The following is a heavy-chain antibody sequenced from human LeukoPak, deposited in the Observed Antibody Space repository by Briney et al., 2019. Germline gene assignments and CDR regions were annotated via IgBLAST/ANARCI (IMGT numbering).Heavy chain of an antibody. CDR1: GFTFSNAW. V-gene: IGHV3-15*01. D-gene: IGHD3-9*01. J-gene: IGHJ4*02. CDR3: TTDEIPYDILTGSYLKDFDY. Sequence: GSLRLSCAASGFTFSNAWMSWVRQAPGKGLEWVGRIKSKTDGGTTDYAAPVKGRFTISRDDSKNTLYLQMNGLKTEDTAVYYCTTDEIPYDILTGSYLKDFDYWGQGTLVTVSS. CDR2: IKSKTDGGTT.